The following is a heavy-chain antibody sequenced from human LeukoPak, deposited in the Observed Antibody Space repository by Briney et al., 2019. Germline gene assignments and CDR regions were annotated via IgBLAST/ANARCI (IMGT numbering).Heavy chain of an antibody. J-gene: IGHJ3*02. CDR2: IITYNGNT. Sequence: ASVKVSCKASGYTFTNYGISWVRQAPGQGLEWMGYIITYNGNTNYAQKLQGRVTMTIDTSTSTAYMELSSLRSEDTAVYYCATESYSGSYLYAFDIWGQGTMVTVSS. V-gene: IGHV1-18*01. D-gene: IGHD1-26*01. CDR1: GYTFTNYG. CDR3: ATESYSGSYLYAFDI.